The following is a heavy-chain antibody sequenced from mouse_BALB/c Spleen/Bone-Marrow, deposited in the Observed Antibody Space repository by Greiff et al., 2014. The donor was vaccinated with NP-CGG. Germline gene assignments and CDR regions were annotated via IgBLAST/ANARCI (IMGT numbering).Heavy chain of an antibody. V-gene: IGHV5-9-3*01. CDR1: GFTFSSYA. D-gene: IGHD4-1*01. Sequence: VQLKESGGGLVKPGGSLKLSCAASGFTFSSYAMSWVRQTPEKRLEWVATINSGGSYTYYPDSVKGRFTIPRDNAKNTLYLQMSSLRSEDTAMYYCARGDWDEAMDYWGQGTSVTVST. CDR3: ARGDWDEAMDY. CDR2: INSGGSYT. J-gene: IGHJ4*01.